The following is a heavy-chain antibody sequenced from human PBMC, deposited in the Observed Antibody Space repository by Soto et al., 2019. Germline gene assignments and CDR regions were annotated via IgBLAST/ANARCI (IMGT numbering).Heavy chain of an antibody. CDR3: ARVVRGYDSGGDFDY. V-gene: IGHV1-18*01. Sequence: ASVKVSCKASGYTFTIYGIIWVRQAPGQGLEWMGWISAYNGNTNYAQKLQGRVTMTTDTSTSTAYMELRSLRSDDTAVYYCARVVRGYDSGGDFDYWGQGTLVTVSS. CDR1: GYTFTIYG. D-gene: IGHD5-12*01. CDR2: ISAYNGNT. J-gene: IGHJ4*02.